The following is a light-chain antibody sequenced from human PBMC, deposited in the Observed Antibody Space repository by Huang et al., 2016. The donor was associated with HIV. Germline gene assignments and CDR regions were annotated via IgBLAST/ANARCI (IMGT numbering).Light chain of an antibody. V-gene: IGKV3-15*01. CDR1: QSVRGN. CDR3: QQYNNWPPFT. J-gene: IGKJ3*01. CDR2: AAS. Sequence: EIVMTQSPATLSVSPGEAATLSCRASQSVRGNLAWYQQRPGKPPRLLIDAASTRATGIPARFSGSGSGTEFTLTSSSLQSEDFGLYFCQQYNNWPPFTFGPGTKVDVK.